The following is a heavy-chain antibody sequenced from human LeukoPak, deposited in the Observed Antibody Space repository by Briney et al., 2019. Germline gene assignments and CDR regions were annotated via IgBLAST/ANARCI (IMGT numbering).Heavy chain of an antibody. J-gene: IGHJ4*02. CDR3: TTGITMVRGVIRDY. D-gene: IGHD3-10*01. Sequence: GGSLRLSCAASGFTFRTYNMNWVRQAPGKGLEWVGRIKSKTDGGTTDYAAPVKGRFTISRDDSKNTLYLQMNSLKTEDTAVYYCTTGITMVRGVIRDYWGQGTLVTVSS. CDR1: GFTFRTYN. V-gene: IGHV3-15*07. CDR2: IKSKTDGGTT.